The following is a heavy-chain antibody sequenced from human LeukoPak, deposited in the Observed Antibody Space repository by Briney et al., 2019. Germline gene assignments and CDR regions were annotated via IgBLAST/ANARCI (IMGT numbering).Heavy chain of an antibody. CDR2: INPNSGST. D-gene: IGHD3-22*01. J-gene: IGHJ1*01. Sequence: ASVKVSCKASGYTFTGNYMHWVRQAPGQGLEWMGWINPNSGSTNYAQKFQGRVTMTRDTSIGTAYMGLNRLRSDDTAVYYCARGSYDSSDFEYFHHWGQGTLVTVSS. CDR1: GYTFTGNY. CDR3: ARGSYDSSDFEYFHH. V-gene: IGHV1-2*02.